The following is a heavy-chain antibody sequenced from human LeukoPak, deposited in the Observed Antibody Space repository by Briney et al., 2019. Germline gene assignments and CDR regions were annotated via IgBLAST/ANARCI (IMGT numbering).Heavy chain of an antibody. CDR3: ARDRGAGAFDI. V-gene: IGHV3-13*01. CDR2: IGTAGDT. Sequence: GGSLRLSCAASGFTFSSYDMHWVRQATGKGLEWVSAIGTAGDTYYPGSVKGRFAISRENAKNSLYLQMNSLRAGDTAVYYCARDRGAGAFDICGQGTMVTVSS. CDR1: GFTFSSYD. D-gene: IGHD4/OR15-4a*01. J-gene: IGHJ3*02.